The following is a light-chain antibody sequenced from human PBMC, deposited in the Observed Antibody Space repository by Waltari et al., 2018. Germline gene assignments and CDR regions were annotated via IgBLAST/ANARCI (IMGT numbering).Light chain of an antibody. Sequence: QSALTQPPPASGSPGQSATIPCPGASKDIGTYKYVSSYQQPPGKAPKLMIYEVSERPPGVPDRFSGSKSGNTASLTVSGLQPEDEGDYFCCSYAGRYTMIFGGGTRLTVL. CDR2: EVS. J-gene: IGLJ2*01. V-gene: IGLV2-8*01. CDR1: SKDIGTYKY. CDR3: CSYAGRYTMI.